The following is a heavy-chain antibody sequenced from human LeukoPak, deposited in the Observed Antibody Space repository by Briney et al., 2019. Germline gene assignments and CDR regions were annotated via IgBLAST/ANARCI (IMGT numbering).Heavy chain of an antibody. CDR2: VYYSGST. D-gene: IGHD3-22*01. Sequence: PSETLSLTCTVSGGSISSSSYYWGWIRQPPGKGLEWIGSVYYSGSTYYNPSLKIRVTISVDTSKNQFSLKLSSVTAADTAVYYCAGFTMIAFWGQGTLVTVSS. V-gene: IGHV4-39*01. CDR3: AGFTMIAF. CDR1: GGSISSSSYY. J-gene: IGHJ4*02.